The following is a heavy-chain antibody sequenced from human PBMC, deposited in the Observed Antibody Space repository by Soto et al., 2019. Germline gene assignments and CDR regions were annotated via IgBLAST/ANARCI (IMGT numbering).Heavy chain of an antibody. CDR1: GFTFSSYG. CDR3: AAHYGSGDAFDI. Sequence: QVQLVESGGGVVQPGRSLRLSCAASGFTFSSYGMHWVRQAPGTGLEWVAVISYDGSNKYYADSVKGRFTISRDNSKNTLYLQMNSLRAEDTAVYYCAAHYGSGDAFDIWGQGTMVTVSS. V-gene: IGHV3-30*03. D-gene: IGHD3-10*01. CDR2: ISYDGSNK. J-gene: IGHJ3*02.